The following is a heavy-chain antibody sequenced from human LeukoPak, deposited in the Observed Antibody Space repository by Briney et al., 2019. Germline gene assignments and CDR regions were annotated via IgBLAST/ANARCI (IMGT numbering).Heavy chain of an antibody. Sequence: SSVKVCCKASGGTFSSYAISWVRQAPGQGVEWMGRIIPIVGIAKYAQNSQGRVTITADKSTSTAYMELRSLRSEDTAVYYCARTKDIVVVVAATAERENWFDPWGQGTLVTVSS. CDR3: ARTKDIVVVVAATAERENWFDP. CDR1: GGTFSSYA. CDR2: IIPIVGIA. D-gene: IGHD2-15*01. V-gene: IGHV1-69*04. J-gene: IGHJ5*02.